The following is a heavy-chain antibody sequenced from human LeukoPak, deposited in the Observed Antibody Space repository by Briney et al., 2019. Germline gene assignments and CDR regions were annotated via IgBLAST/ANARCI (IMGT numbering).Heavy chain of an antibody. Sequence: SGPTLVNPTQTLTLTCTFSGFSLSTSGMCVSWIRQPPGKALEWLARIDWDDDKYYSTSLKTRLTISKDTSKNQVVLTMTNMDPVDTATYYCARTPFCYGVGYFDYWGQGTLVTVSS. CDR2: IDWDDDK. CDR3: ARTPFCYGVGYFDY. D-gene: IGHD4-17*01. J-gene: IGHJ4*02. V-gene: IGHV2-70*11. CDR1: GFSLSTSGMC.